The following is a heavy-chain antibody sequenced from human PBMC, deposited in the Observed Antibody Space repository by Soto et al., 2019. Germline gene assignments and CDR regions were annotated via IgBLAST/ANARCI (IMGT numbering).Heavy chain of an antibody. CDR2: IIPILGIA. V-gene: IGHV1-69*02. Sequence: QVQLVQSGAEVKKPGSSVKVSCKASGGTFSSYTISWVRQAPGQGLEWMGRIIPILGIANYAQKFQGRVTITADKSTRTAYMELSSLRSEDTAVYYCRNGGYGDNGGDYWGQGTLVTVSS. CDR1: GGTFSSYT. D-gene: IGHD4-17*01. CDR3: RNGGYGDNGGDY. J-gene: IGHJ4*02.